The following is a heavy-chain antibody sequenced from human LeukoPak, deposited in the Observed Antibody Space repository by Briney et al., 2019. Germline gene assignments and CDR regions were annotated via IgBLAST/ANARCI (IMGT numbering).Heavy chain of an antibody. CDR1: VGSLSSGGYY. V-gene: IGHV4-31*01. J-gene: IGHJ4*02. CDR2: IYYSGST. D-gene: IGHD5-18*01. CDR3: ARDKQPGDY. Sequence: SETLSLTCTVSVGSLSSGGYYWRWIRQHPGKGLQWIGYIYYSGSTYYNPSLQSQVTISVDTSKNQFFLTLSSVTAADTAVYYCARDKQPGDYWGQGTLVTVSS.